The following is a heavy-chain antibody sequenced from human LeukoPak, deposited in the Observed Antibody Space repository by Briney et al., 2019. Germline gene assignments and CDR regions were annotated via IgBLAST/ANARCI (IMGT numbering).Heavy chain of an antibody. Sequence: PGGSLRLSCAASGFSFSVYWMHWVRQAPGKGLEWVAFIHYDGSNNYYADSVKGRFTISRDNSKNTLYLQMNTLRADDTAVYYCAKDHGSSDWYYFDYWGQGTLVTVSS. J-gene: IGHJ4*02. CDR3: AKDHGSSDWYYFDY. V-gene: IGHV3-30*02. CDR2: IHYDGSNN. CDR1: GFSFSVYW. D-gene: IGHD6-13*01.